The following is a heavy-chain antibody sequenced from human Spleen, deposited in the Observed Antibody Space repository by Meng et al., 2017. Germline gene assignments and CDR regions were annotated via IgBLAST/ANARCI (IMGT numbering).Heavy chain of an antibody. Sequence: QVQLVQSGAEVKKPGASVKVSCKASGYTFTGYSMRWIRQAPGQGLEWMGTINCYTSGTAYARKFQGRITLTRDTSTTTVYMDLGSLGSDDTAFYYCAREKSPGHFDYFGQGILVTVSS. V-gene: IGHV1-46*01. CDR1: GYTFTGYS. J-gene: IGHJ4*02. CDR2: INCYTSGT. CDR3: AREKSPGHFDY.